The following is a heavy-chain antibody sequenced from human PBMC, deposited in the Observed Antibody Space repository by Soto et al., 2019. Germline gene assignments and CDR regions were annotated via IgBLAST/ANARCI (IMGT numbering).Heavy chain of an antibody. CDR2: IRPKSGET. D-gene: IGHD1-1*01. CDR3: AAETGADTFDY. CDR1: GYNFNDYF. V-gene: IGHV1-2*02. Sequence: QVQLVQSGAEVEEPGASVKVSCKASGYNFNDYFMHWMRQAPGQGLEWMGWIRPKSGETKYEQKLQGRVTMTSDTSISTAYMQLTMVTSDDTAVYFCAAETGADTFDYWGQGTLVTVST. J-gene: IGHJ4*02.